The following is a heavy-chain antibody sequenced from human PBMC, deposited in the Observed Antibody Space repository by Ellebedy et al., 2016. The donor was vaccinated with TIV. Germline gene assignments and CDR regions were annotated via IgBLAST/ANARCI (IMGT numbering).Heavy chain of an antibody. CDR2: LIPIFGTA. CDR1: GGTFSSYT. CDR3: ARGAYVHTHFDY. J-gene: IGHJ4*02. D-gene: IGHD5-18*01. V-gene: IGHV1-69*13. Sequence: SVKVSXKASGGTFSSYTITWVRQAPGQGLEWMGGLIPIFGTANYAQKFQGRVTITADESTSTAYMELSSLRSEDTAVYYCARGAYVHTHFDYWGQGTLVTVSS.